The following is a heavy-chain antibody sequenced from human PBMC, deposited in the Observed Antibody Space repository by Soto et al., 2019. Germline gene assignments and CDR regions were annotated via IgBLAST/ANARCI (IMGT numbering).Heavy chain of an antibody. CDR3: ARDRDWAFDY. J-gene: IGHJ4*02. D-gene: IGHD3-9*01. CDR2: IFDTGTTI. CDR1: GFTFSSYS. Sequence: GGSLRLSCAASGFTFSSYSMVWVRQAPGKGLEWIAYIFDTGTTIYYADSVKGRFTISRDDTQNSLFLLMNSLRAEDTAIYYCARDRDWAFDYWGQGTQVTVSS. V-gene: IGHV3-48*03.